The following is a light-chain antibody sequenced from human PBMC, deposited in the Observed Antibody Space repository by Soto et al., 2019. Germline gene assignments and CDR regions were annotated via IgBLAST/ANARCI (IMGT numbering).Light chain of an antibody. CDR2: GAS. V-gene: IGKV3-20*01. CDR1: QIIGSVY. CDR3: QHCGRSPS. Sequence: ETTLTQSPDTLSLSPGEGATLSCRASQIIGSVYLAWYQQKPGQAPRLLIFGASTRATGTPHRFSGSGSGTDVTLTISALECEDVAVYYCQHCGRSPSFGQGTKLEI. J-gene: IGKJ1*01.